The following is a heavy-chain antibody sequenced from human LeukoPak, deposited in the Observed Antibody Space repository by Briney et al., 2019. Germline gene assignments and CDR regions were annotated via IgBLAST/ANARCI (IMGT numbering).Heavy chain of an antibody. J-gene: IGHJ4*02. CDR1: GFIFSHHG. Sequence: GGSLRLSCATSGFIFSHHGMNWVRQAPGKGLEWVSGIRADAVTTYYADSVKGRFIISRDNSKNTLYLQMNSLRAEDTAVYYCARGIRIAVAGNIDYWGQGTLVTVSS. CDR2: IRADAVTT. CDR3: ARGIRIAVAGNIDY. V-gene: IGHV3-23*01. D-gene: IGHD6-19*01.